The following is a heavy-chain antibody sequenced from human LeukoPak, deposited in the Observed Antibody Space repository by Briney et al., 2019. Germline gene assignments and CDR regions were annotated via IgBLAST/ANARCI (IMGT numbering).Heavy chain of an antibody. J-gene: IGHJ4*02. CDR2: ISLRGLT. V-gene: IGHV4-4*02. CDR3: SRESGPFSPFGF. D-gene: IGHD1-26*01. CDR1: GGSISGTNW. Sequence: SETRSLTCGVAGGSISGTNWWSWVRQPPGQGLEWIGEISLRGLTNYNPSLRSRLTMSLDESKNQVSLNLTSVAAADTAVYYCSRESGPFSPFGFWGQGTPVSVHS.